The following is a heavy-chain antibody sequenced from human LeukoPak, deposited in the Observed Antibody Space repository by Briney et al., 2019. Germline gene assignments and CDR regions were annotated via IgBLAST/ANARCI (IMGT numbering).Heavy chain of an antibody. CDR1: GGSFRGYY. Sequence: PSETLSLTCAVYGGSFRGYYWSWFPQPPGRGRKWIGEINHSGSTNYNPSLKSRVTISVDTSKNQFSLKLSSVTAADTAVYYCARRRISRNWFDSWGQGTLVTVSS. CDR2: INHSGST. J-gene: IGHJ5*01. CDR3: ARRRISRNWFDS. V-gene: IGHV4-34*01.